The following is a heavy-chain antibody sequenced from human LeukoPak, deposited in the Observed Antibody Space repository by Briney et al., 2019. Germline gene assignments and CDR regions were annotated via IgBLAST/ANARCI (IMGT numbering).Heavy chain of an antibody. D-gene: IGHD6-13*01. CDR3: ARTSSWYAGAWFDS. CDR2: IYFSGTP. CDR1: GGSIRTADYY. V-gene: IGHV4-39*01. J-gene: IGHJ5*01. Sequence: SETLSLTCTVSGGSIRTADYYWAWVRQPPGEGLEWLGSIYFSGTPYFNPSLKSRVAASIDTSKNQFSLKVTSVNASDTAVYFCARTSSWYAGAWFDSWGQGTLVTVSS.